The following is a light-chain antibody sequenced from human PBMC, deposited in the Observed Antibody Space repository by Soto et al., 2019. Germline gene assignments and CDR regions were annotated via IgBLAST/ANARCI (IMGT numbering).Light chain of an antibody. CDR3: QQYETSPRT. CDR2: ETS. Sequence: EIVLTQSPGTLSLSPGERATLSCRASQSFSSSYLAWYQQKPGQAPRLLIYETSSRATGIPDRFSGSGSQTDFTLTISRLEPEDFAVYYCQQYETSPRTFGQGTKVEI. V-gene: IGKV3-20*01. CDR1: QSFSSSY. J-gene: IGKJ1*01.